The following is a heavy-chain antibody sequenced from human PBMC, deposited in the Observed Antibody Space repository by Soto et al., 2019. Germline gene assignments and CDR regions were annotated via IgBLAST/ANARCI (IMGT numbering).Heavy chain of an antibody. CDR1: GGSISSGGYS. CDR2: IYHSGST. CDR3: ARVPGP. V-gene: IGHV4-30-2*01. Sequence: QLQLQESGSGLVKPSQTLSLTGAVSGGSISSGGYSWSWIRQPPGKGLEWIGYIYHSGSTYYKPSLTSRVTISVDRSKNQSSLQLSSVTAADTAGYYFARVPGPWGQGTLVTVAS. J-gene: IGHJ5*02.